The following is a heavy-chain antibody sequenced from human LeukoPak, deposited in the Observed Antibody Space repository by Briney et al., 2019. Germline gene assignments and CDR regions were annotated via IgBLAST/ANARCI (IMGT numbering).Heavy chain of an antibody. Sequence: PSETLSLTCTVSGGSISSYYWSWIRQPPGKGLEWIGYIYYSGSTNYNPSLESRVTISVDTSKNQFSLKLSSVTAADTAVYYCAGDRGRNSSSWEKAHAFDIWGQGTMVTVSS. V-gene: IGHV4-59*12. CDR2: IYYSGST. CDR1: GGSISSYY. J-gene: IGHJ3*02. CDR3: AGDRGRNSSSWEKAHAFDI. D-gene: IGHD6-13*01.